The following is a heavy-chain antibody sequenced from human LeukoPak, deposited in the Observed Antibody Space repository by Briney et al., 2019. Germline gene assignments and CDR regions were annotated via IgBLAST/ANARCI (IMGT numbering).Heavy chain of an antibody. CDR3: ATKGGAAYIDY. CDR1: GYTFTSYY. J-gene: IGHJ4*02. Sequence: ASVKVSCKASGYTFTSYYMHWVRQAPGQGFEWMGVIHPSGGSTTYSQKFQGRVTMTRDTSSSTVFMELSSLRSEDTAVYYCATKGGAAYIDYWGQGTLVTVSS. V-gene: IGHV1-46*01. CDR2: IHPSGGST. D-gene: IGHD1-26*01.